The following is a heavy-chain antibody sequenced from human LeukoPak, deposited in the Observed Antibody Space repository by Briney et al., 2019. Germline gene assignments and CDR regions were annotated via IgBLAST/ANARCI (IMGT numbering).Heavy chain of an antibody. CDR1: GFTFDDYT. CDR2: ISWDGGST. J-gene: IGHJ4*02. Sequence: GGSLRLSCAASGFTFDDYTMHWVRQAPGKGLEWVSLISWDGGSTYYADSVKGRFTISGDNAKNSLYLQMNSLRAEDTAVYYCARGGATRHDYWGQGTLVTVSS. D-gene: IGHD5-12*01. CDR3: ARGGATRHDY. V-gene: IGHV3-43*01.